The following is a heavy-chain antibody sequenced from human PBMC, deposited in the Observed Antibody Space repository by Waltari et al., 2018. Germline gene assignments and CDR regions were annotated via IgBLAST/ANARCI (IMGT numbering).Heavy chain of an antibody. CDR3: ARERGAASHYYYYMDV. CDR2: IYYSGST. CDR1: GGSTSSYY. D-gene: IGHD3-10*01. J-gene: IGHJ6*03. Sequence: QVQLQESGPGLVKPSETLSLTCTVSGGSTSSYYWSWIRQPPGKGLEWIGYIYYSGSTNYNPSLKSRVTISVDTSKNQFSLKLSSVTAADTAVYYCARERGAASHYYYYMDVWGKGTTVTVSS. V-gene: IGHV4-59*01.